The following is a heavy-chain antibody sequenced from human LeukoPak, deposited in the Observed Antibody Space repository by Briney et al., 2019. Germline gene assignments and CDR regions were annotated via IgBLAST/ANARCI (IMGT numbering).Heavy chain of an antibody. V-gene: IGHV3-30*18. Sequence: GGSLTLSCAASGFTFSSYGMHWVRQAPGKGLEWVAVISYDGSNKYYADSVKGRFTVSRDNSKNTLYLQMNSQRAEDTAVYYCAKDPVVRGAAGGPTDYGMDVWGQGTTVTVSS. D-gene: IGHD3-10*01. CDR2: ISYDGSNK. CDR3: AKDPVVRGAAGGPTDYGMDV. CDR1: GFTFSSYG. J-gene: IGHJ6*02.